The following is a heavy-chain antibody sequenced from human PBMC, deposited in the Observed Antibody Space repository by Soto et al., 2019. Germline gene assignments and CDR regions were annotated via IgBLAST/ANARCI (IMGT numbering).Heavy chain of an antibody. D-gene: IGHD6-13*01. CDR3: AKGRIRGYSTSFSSFDI. Sequence: GGSLRLSCAASGFTFSSYGMHWVRQAPGKGLEWVAVISYDGSNKYYADSLKGRFTISRDNSKNTLDLHMNSLRAEDTAVYYCAKGRIRGYSTSFSSFDIWGQGTIVTVSS. J-gene: IGHJ3*02. CDR1: GFTFSSYG. CDR2: ISYDGSNK. V-gene: IGHV3-30*18.